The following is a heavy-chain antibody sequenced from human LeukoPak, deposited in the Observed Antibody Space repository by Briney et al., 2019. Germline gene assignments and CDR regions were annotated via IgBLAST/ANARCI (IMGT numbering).Heavy chain of an antibody. Sequence: GGSLRLSCAASGFTFSDYWMTWVRQAPGKGLEWVANIEEDGSEKYYVDSVKGRFTISRDNAKNSLYLQMNSLRAEDTAVYYCARGLWYFDYWGQGTLVTVSS. CDR2: IEEDGSEK. V-gene: IGHV3-7*04. CDR3: ARGLWYFDY. J-gene: IGHJ4*02. D-gene: IGHD3-10*01. CDR1: GFTFSDYW.